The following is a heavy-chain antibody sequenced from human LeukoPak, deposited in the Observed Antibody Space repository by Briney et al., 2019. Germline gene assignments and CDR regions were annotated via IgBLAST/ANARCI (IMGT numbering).Heavy chain of an antibody. Sequence: GGSLRLSCAASGFTFNTYWMHWVRQAPGKGLVWVSHINPDGSQTNYADSVTGRFTISRDNAKNTLSLQMTSLSAEDTAGYYCARDPVRRDSYWGQGTLVTVSS. V-gene: IGHV3-74*01. CDR1: GFTFNTYW. J-gene: IGHJ4*02. CDR2: INPDGSQT. CDR3: ARDPVRRDSY. D-gene: IGHD3-10*01.